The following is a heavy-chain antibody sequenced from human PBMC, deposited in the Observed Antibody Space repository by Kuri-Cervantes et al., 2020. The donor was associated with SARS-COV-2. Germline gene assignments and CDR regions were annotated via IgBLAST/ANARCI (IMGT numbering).Heavy chain of an antibody. CDR3: ARLSLGPAVTGGFDI. CDR1: GGSIGSTSSY. D-gene: IGHD4-17*01. V-gene: IGHV4-39*01. J-gene: IGHJ3*02. CDR2: IFYSGSI. Sequence: ESLKISCNVSGGSIGSTSSYWGWVRQPPGKGLEWIATIFYSGSIYYNPSLRGRVTISVDTSNNQFSLKVTSVTAADTAVYYCARLSLGPAVTGGFDIWGQGTMVTVSS.